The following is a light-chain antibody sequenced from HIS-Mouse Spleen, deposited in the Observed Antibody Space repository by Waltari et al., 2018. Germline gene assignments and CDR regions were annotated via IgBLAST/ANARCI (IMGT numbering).Light chain of an antibody. CDR1: QSVSSY. CDR2: DAS. V-gene: IGKV3-11*01. J-gene: IGKJ1*01. CDR3: QQRSNWKWT. Sequence: EIVLTQSPATLSLSPGERATLSCRASQSVSSYLAWYQQKPGQAPRILIFDASNRATGIPARFSGSGSGTDFTLTISSLEPEDFAVYYCQQRSNWKWTFGQGTKVEIK.